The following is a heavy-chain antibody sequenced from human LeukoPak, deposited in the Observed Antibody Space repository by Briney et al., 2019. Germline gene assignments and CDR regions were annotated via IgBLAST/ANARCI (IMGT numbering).Heavy chain of an antibody. CDR2: FTGGDGSA. CDR1: GFTFSSSA. J-gene: IGHJ4*02. V-gene: IGHV3-23*01. CDR3: AKEGFDY. Sequence: GGSLRLSCAASGFTFSSSAMSWVRQVPGKGLEWVSTFTGGDGSAYYADSVKGRFTISRDNSKNTLYLQMNSLRAEDTALYYCAKEGFDYWGQGTLVTVSS.